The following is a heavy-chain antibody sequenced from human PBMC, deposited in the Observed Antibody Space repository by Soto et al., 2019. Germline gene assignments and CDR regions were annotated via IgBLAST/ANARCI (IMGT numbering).Heavy chain of an antibody. Sequence: EVQLLESGGGLVQPGGSLRLSCAASGFTFSSCDMSWVRQAPGKGLEWVSGISDSGGSIYYTDSVKGRFTISRDNSKNTLYLQMDSLRAEDTAVYYCARGVYWGQGALVTVSS. CDR3: ARGVY. V-gene: IGHV3-23*01. CDR2: ISDSGGSI. J-gene: IGHJ4*02. D-gene: IGHD6-25*01. CDR1: GFTFSSCD.